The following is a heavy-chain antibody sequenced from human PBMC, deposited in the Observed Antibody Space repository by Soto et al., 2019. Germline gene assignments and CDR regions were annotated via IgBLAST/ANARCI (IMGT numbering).Heavy chain of an antibody. CDR1: GGSFSGYY. CDR3: ARGMATIANDY. J-gene: IGHJ4*02. CDR2: INHSGST. V-gene: IGHV4-34*01. Sequence: PSETLSLTCAVYGGSFSGYYWSWIRQPPGKGLEWIGEINHSGSTNYNPSLKSRVTISVDTSKNQFSLKLSSVTAADTAVYYCARGMATIANDYWGQGTLVTVSS. D-gene: IGHD5-12*01.